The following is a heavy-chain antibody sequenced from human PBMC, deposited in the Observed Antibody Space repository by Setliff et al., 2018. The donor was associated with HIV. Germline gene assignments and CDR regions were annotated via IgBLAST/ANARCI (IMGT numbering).Heavy chain of an antibody. CDR3: ARASAQGYSDYESPFDY. CDR1: GYTFTGNY. Sequence: ASVKVSCKASGYTFTGNYMHWVRQAPGQGLEWMGRINPNSGGTNYAQKFKGRVTMTRDTSISTAYMKVTRLTSDDTAVYYCARASAQGYSDYESPFDYWGQGTLVTVSS. V-gene: IGHV1-2*06. CDR2: INPNSGGT. J-gene: IGHJ4*02. D-gene: IGHD5-12*01.